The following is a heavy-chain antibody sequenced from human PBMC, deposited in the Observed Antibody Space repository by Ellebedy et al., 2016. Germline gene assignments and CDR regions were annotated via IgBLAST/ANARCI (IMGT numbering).Heavy chain of an antibody. CDR1: GFTFSSYS. D-gene: IGHD1-26*01. CDR3: TREAGGSFVDS. J-gene: IGHJ4*02. V-gene: IGHV3-48*04. CDR2: ISSSGSLK. Sequence: GESLKISXAVSGFTFSSYSFNWIRQAPGKGLEWVSHISSSGSLKFYAESLRDRFTISRDNAKNLLHLQMNSLTAEDTAVYFCTREAGGSFVDSWGQGVLVTVSS.